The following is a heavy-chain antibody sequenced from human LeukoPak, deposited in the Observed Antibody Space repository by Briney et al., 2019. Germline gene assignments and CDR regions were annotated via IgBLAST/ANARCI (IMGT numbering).Heavy chain of an antibody. CDR1: GYTFSSYG. J-gene: IGHJ3*02. CDR2: ISVYNGNT. V-gene: IGHV1-18*01. CDR3: ARDAPPVAGTTGNAFDI. D-gene: IGHD6-19*01. Sequence: ASVKVSCKASGYTFSSYGISWVRQAPGQGLEWMGWISVYNGNTNYAQKLQGRVTMTTDTSTSTAYMELRSLRSDDTAVYYCARDAPPVAGTTGNAFDIWRQGTMVTVSS.